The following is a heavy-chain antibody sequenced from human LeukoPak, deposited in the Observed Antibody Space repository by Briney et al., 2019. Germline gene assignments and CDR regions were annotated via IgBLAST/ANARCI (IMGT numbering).Heavy chain of an antibody. V-gene: IGHV1-2*02. Sequence: ASVKVSCKASGYTFTDNYIHWVRQAPGQGLEWLGWIYAKTGATKNAQKFQGRVTMARDTSINTAYMDLYSLNSDDTAVYYCARDAFGGDSFETWGQGTMVTVSS. D-gene: IGHD3-10*01. CDR1: GYTFTDNY. CDR3: ARDAFGGDSFET. CDR2: IYAKTGAT. J-gene: IGHJ3*02.